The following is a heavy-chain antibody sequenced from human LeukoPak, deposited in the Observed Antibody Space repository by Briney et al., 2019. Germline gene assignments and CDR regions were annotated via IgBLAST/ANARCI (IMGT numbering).Heavy chain of an antibody. J-gene: IGHJ4*02. D-gene: IGHD3-22*01. CDR2: IYSGGST. CDR1: GFTVSSNY. V-gene: IGHV3-66*01. CDR3: ARDSDSSGYSDY. Sequence: PGGSLRLSCAASGFTVSSNYMSWVRQAPGKGLEWVSVIYSGGSTYYADSVKGRFTISRDKSKNTLYLQMNSLRAEDTAVYYCARDSDSSGYSDYWGQGTLVTVSS.